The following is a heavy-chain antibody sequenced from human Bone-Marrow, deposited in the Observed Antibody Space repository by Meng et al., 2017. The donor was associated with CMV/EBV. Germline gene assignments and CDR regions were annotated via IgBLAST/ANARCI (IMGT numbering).Heavy chain of an antibody. D-gene: IGHD3-10*01. Sequence: GESLKISCAASGCTFSSYGMHWVRQAPGKGLEWVAFIRYDGSNKYYADSVKGRFTISRDNSKNTLYLQMNSLRAEDTAVYYCAKDSVGAFDIWGQGTMVTVSS. CDR1: GCTFSSYG. CDR2: IRYDGSNK. CDR3: AKDSVGAFDI. V-gene: IGHV3-30*02. J-gene: IGHJ3*02.